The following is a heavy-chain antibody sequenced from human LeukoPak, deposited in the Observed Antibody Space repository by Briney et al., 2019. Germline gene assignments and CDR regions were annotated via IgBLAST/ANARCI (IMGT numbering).Heavy chain of an antibody. CDR3: ATVGMTTVTGFDY. V-gene: IGHV4-30-4*01. CDR1: GGSISSGDYY. D-gene: IGHD4-17*01. J-gene: IGHJ4*02. Sequence: SQTLSLTCTVSGGSISSGDYYWRWIRQPPGKGLEWIGYIYYSGSTYYNPSLKSRVTISVDTSKNQFSLKLSSVTAADTAVYYCATVGMTTVTGFDYWGQGTLVTVSS. CDR2: IYYSGST.